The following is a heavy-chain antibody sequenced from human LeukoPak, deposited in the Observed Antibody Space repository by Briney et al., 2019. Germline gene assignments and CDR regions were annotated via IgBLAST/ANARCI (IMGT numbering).Heavy chain of an antibody. CDR1: GYTFNSNG. CDR2: ISAYNGNT. Sequence: ASVKVSCKASGYTFNSNGISWVRQAPGQGLEWMGWISAYNGNTNCAQKLQGRVTMTTDTSTSTAYMELRSLRSDDTAVYYCARGASVVLVAATLDYWGQGTLVTVSS. D-gene: IGHD2-15*01. J-gene: IGHJ4*02. CDR3: ARGASVVLVAATLDY. V-gene: IGHV1-18*01.